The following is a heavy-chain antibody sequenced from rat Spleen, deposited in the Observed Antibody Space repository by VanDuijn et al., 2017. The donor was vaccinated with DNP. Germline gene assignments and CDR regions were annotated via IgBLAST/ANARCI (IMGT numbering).Heavy chain of an antibody. Sequence: QVQLKESGPGLVQPSQTLSLTCTVSGFSLTNYHVDWVRQPPGKGLEWMGRLQSDGNTDYNSAIKSRLSISRDPSTSQVFLKMDSLRAEDTAMYFCARMFTTDYFWYFDFWGPGTMVTVSS. D-gene: IGHD1-6*01. CDR2: LQSDGNT. CDR3: ARMFTTDYFWYFDF. J-gene: IGHJ1*01. V-gene: IGHV2-27*01. CDR1: GFSLTNYH.